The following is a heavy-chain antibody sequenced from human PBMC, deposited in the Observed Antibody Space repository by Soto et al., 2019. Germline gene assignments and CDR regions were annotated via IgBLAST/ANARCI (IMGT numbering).Heavy chain of an antibody. V-gene: IGHV3-33*01. CDR1: GFTFSSYG. CDR2: IWYDGSNK. D-gene: IGHD5-12*01. J-gene: IGHJ4*02. Sequence: QVQLVESGGGVVQPGRSLRLSCAASGFTFSSYGMHWVRQAPGKGLEWVAVIWYDGSNKYYADSVKGRFTISRDNSKNTLYLQMNSLRAEDTAVYYCARGDVDIVATISYFDYWGQGTLVTVSS. CDR3: ARGDVDIVATISYFDY.